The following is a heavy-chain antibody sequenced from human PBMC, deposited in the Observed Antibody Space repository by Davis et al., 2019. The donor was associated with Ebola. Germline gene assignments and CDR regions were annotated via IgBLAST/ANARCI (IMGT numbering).Heavy chain of an antibody. CDR1: GFTFGDYA. CDR2: MRSKGFGGTT. V-gene: IGHV3-49*04. Sequence: GGSLRLSCRGSGFTFGDYAMSWVRQAPGKGLEWVGFMRSKGFGGTTEYAASVKGRFTISRDDSKNTAYLQMNSLKTEDTAVYYCTQTSGDVDYWGQGTLVTVSS. CDR3: TQTSGDVDY. D-gene: IGHD4-17*01. J-gene: IGHJ4*02.